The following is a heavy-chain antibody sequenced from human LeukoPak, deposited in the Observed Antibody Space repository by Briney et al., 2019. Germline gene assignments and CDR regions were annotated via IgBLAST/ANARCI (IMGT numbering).Heavy chain of an antibody. V-gene: IGHV5-51*01. J-gene: IGHJ5*02. CDR2: IYPDDSDT. Sequence: PGESLKISCKGSGYSFTRYWIGWVRQMPGKGLEWMGIIYPDDSDTRYRPSFQGQVTISADKSISTAYLQWSSLKASDTAMYYCAGLAVDYSNYVGWFDPWGQGTLVTVSS. CDR1: GYSFTRYW. CDR3: AGLAVDYSNYVGWFDP. D-gene: IGHD4-11*01.